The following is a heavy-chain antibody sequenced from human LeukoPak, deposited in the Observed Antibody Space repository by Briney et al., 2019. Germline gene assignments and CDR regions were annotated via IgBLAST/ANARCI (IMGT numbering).Heavy chain of an antibody. Sequence: PGGSLRLSCAASGFTLSSYSINWVRQAPGKGLEWVSYISTSSSTTYYANSVKGRFTISRDNAENSLYLQMNSLRDEDTAVYYCARSPTRYCSGGSCDGSKIYYYYYYGMDVWGQGTTVTVSS. CDR3: ARSPTRYCSGGSCDGSKIYYYYYYGMDV. CDR1: GFTLSSYS. J-gene: IGHJ6*02. CDR2: ISTSSSTT. V-gene: IGHV3-48*02. D-gene: IGHD2-15*01.